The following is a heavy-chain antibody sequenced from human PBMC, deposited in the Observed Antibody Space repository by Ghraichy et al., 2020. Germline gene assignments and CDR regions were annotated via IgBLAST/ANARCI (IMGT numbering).Heavy chain of an antibody. CDR1: GFDFDRHS. Sequence: GGSLRLSCAASGFDFDRHSMSWVRQAPGKGLEWVSYISGSSSGIFYADSVKGRFTISRDNCKKSLYLQMNSLRDEDTAVYYCARGRSSLQNGMDVWGQGTTVIVSS. CDR3: ARGRSSLQNGMDV. V-gene: IGHV3-48*02. CDR2: ISGSSSGI. J-gene: IGHJ6*02.